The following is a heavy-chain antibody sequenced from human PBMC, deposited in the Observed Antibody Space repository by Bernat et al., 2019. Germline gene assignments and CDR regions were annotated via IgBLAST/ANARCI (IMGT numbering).Heavy chain of an antibody. CDR2: IKEYGSEK. V-gene: IGHV3-7*01. CDR3: ARDNYDTSPLDY. J-gene: IGHJ4*02. CDR1: GFTFSHYW. D-gene: IGHD3-22*01. Sequence: DVQLVESGGGLVQPGGSLRLSCAASGFTFSHYWMSWVRQAPGKGLEWVANIKEYGSEKYYVNSVKGRFTISRDNAKNALYLQMNSLRAEDTAVYFCARDNYDTSPLDYWGQGALVSVSS.